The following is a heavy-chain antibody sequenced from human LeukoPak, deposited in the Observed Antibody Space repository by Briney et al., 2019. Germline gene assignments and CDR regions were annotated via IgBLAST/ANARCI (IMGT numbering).Heavy chain of an antibody. CDR2: IIPIFGTA. J-gene: IGHJ4*02. CDR3: ATDGGATTYYYTNLNY. CDR1: GGTFSSYA. V-gene: IGHV1-69*13. Sequence: ASVKVSCKASGGTFSSYAISWVRQAPGQGLEWMGGIIPIFGTANYAQKFQGRVTITADESTSTAYMELSSLRSEDTAVYYCATDGGATTYYYTNLNYWGQGTLVTVSS. D-gene: IGHD3-10*01.